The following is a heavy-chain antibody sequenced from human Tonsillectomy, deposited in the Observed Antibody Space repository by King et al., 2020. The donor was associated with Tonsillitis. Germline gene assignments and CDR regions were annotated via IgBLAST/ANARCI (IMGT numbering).Heavy chain of an antibody. D-gene: IGHD4-17*01. Sequence: VQLVQSGAELKKPGSSVKVSCKAFGSTFSNYAISWVRQAPGQGREWLGGIIPIFGSANYAQKFQGRVTITADESTSTAYMELSSLRSEDTAVYYCARGGSYYGDYWADYWGQGTLVTVSS. CDR2: IIPIFGSA. V-gene: IGHV1-69*01. CDR1: GSTFSNYA. J-gene: IGHJ4*02. CDR3: ARGGSYYGDYWADY.